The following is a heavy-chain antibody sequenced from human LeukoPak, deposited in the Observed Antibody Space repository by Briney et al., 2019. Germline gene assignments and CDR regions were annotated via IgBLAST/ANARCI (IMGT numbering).Heavy chain of an antibody. CDR1: GFTFSSYE. V-gene: IGHV3-48*03. D-gene: IGHD6-19*01. Sequence: GGSLRLSCAASGFTFSSYEMNWVRQAPGKGLEWVSYISSSGSTIYYADSVKGRFTISRDNAKNSLYLQMNSLRAEDTAVYYCARGRSIAVAGTGGYYYYSMDVWGKGTTVTVSS. CDR3: ARGRSIAVAGTGGYYYYSMDV. J-gene: IGHJ6*04. CDR2: ISSSGSTI.